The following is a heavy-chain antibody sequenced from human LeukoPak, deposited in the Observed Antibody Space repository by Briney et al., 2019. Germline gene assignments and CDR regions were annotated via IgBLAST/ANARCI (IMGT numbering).Heavy chain of an antibody. D-gene: IGHD6-19*01. V-gene: IGHV3-30*18. Sequence: GGSLRLSCAASGFTFSSYGMHWVRQAPGKGLEWVAVISYDGSNKYYADSVKGRFTISRDNSKNTLYPQMNSLRAEDTAVYYCAKDKVAGSRYWYFDLWGRGTLVTVSS. CDR2: ISYDGSNK. CDR3: AKDKVAGSRYWYFDL. CDR1: GFTFSSYG. J-gene: IGHJ2*01.